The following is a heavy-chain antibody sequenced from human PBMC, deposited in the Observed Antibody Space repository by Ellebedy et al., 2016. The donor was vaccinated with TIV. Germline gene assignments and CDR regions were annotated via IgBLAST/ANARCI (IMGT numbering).Heavy chain of an antibody. CDR3: SSGETAAAQPGY. CDR2: IIPILGIA. D-gene: IGHD6-6*01. V-gene: IGHV1-69*04. Sequence: AASVKVSCKASGGTFSSYAISWVRQAPGQGLEWMGRIIPILGIANYAQKFQGRVTITADKSTSTAYMELSSLRSEDTAVYYCSSGETAAAQPGYWGQGTLVTVSS. CDR1: GGTFSSYA. J-gene: IGHJ4*02.